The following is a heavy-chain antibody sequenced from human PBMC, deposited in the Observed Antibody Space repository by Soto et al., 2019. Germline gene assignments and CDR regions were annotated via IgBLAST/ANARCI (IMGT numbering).Heavy chain of an antibody. CDR2: ISWNSGSI. D-gene: IGHD6-6*01. CDR1: GFTFDDYA. Sequence: EVQLVESGGGLVQPGRSLRLSCAASGFTFDDYAMHWVRQAPGKGLEWVSGISWNSGSIGYAESVKGRFTISRDNAKNSLYLQMNSLRAYDTALYYCAKDRVGSSSLLLPAFDIWGQGTMVTVSS. J-gene: IGHJ3*02. CDR3: AKDRVGSSSLLLPAFDI. V-gene: IGHV3-9*01.